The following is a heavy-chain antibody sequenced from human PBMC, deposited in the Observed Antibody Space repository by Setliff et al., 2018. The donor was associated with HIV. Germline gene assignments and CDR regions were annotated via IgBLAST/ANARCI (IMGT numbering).Heavy chain of an antibody. J-gene: IGHJ4*02. CDR3: TSPRDYYGLLSFDY. V-gene: IGHV3-15*01. CDR1: GFNFKNAW. Sequence: GGSLRLSCAGSGFNFKNAWMSWVRQAPGKGLEWVGRIKSRVDGETTAYAAPLKGRFTISRDDSKSIAYLQMNSLKTEDTAVYYCTSPRDYYGLLSFDYWGQGTLVTVSS. CDR2: IKSRVDGETT. D-gene: IGHD3-10*01.